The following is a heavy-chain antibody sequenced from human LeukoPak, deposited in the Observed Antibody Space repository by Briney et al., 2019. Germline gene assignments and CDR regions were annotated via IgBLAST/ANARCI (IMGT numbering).Heavy chain of an antibody. Sequence: GASVKVSCKASGYIFTGYYMHWVRQAPGQGLEWMGWINPNSGGTNSAQKFQGRVTMTRDTSISTAYMELSRLTSDDTAVYYCARHPYSGSYHFDYWGQGTLVTASS. CDR3: ARHPYSGSYHFDY. CDR2: INPNSGGT. D-gene: IGHD1-26*01. V-gene: IGHV1-2*02. CDR1: GYIFTGYY. J-gene: IGHJ4*02.